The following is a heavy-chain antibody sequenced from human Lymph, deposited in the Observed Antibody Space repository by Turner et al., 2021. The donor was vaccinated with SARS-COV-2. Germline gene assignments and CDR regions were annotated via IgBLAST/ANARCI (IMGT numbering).Heavy chain of an antibody. CDR2: ISWNSGSI. CDR1: GFTLDDYA. Sequence: EVQLVESGGGWVQPGWSLRLSCVASGFTLDDYAMHWVRQAAGKGLEWVSGISWNSGSIGYADFGKGRFTISRDNAKNTLYLQMNSLRAEDTAVYYCAKEPNWYVLSAVDYWGQGTLVTVSS. J-gene: IGHJ4*02. D-gene: IGHD1-1*01. V-gene: IGHV3-9*01. CDR3: AKEPNWYVLSAVDY.